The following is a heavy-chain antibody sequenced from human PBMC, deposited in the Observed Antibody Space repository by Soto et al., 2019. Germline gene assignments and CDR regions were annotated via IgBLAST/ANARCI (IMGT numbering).Heavy chain of an antibody. J-gene: IGHJ6*02. Sequence: QVQLQESGPGLVKPSETLSLTCTVSGGSVSSGSYYWSWIRQPPGKGLEWIGYIYYSGSTIYNPSLKSRVTISVDTSKNQFSLKLSSVTAADTAVYYCARMGSSSWPGMDVWGQGTTVTVSS. CDR2: IYYSGST. CDR3: ARMGSSSWPGMDV. D-gene: IGHD6-6*01. CDR1: GGSVSSGSYY. V-gene: IGHV4-61*01.